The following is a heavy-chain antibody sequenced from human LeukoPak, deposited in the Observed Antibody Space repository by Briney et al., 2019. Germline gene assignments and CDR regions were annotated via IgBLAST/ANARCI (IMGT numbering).Heavy chain of an antibody. CDR3: ARQMVRGVKTDY. D-gene: IGHD3-10*01. CDR1: GGSISGSSYY. V-gene: IGHV4-39*01. Sequence: SETLSLTCTVSGGSISGSSYYWGWIRQPPGKGLEWIGEINHSGSTNYNPSLKSRVTISVDTSKNQFSLKLSSVTAADTAVYYCARQMVRGVKTDYWGQGTLVTVSS. J-gene: IGHJ4*02. CDR2: INHSGST.